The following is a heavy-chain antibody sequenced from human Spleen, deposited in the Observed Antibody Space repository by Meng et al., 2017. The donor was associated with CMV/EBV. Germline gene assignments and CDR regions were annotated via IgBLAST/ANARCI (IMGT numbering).Heavy chain of an antibody. Sequence: DTGFTFNGYNMNWVRQAQGKGLEWVASISTSSTYIFYADSVKGRFTVSRDNANRALYLQMDSLRAEDTAVYYCARAFYDFWSGIGYWGQGVLVTVSS. D-gene: IGHD3-3*01. V-gene: IGHV3-21*01. CDR1: GFTFNGYN. CDR2: ISTSSTYI. J-gene: IGHJ4*02. CDR3: ARAFYDFWSGIGY.